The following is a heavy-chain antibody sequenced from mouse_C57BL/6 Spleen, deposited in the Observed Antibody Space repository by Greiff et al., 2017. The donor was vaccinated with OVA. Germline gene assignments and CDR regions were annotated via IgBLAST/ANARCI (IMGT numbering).Heavy chain of an antibody. CDR1: GYTFTDYY. CDR3: ARCDYGSSWAWFAY. J-gene: IGHJ3*01. CDR2: IYPGSGNT. D-gene: IGHD1-1*01. V-gene: IGHV1-76*01. Sequence: QVQLQQSGAELVRPGASVKLSCKASGYTFTDYYINWVKQRPGQGLEWIARIYPGSGNTYYNEKFKGKATLTAEKSSSTAYMQLSSLTSEDSAVYFCARCDYGSSWAWFAYWGQGTLVTVSA.